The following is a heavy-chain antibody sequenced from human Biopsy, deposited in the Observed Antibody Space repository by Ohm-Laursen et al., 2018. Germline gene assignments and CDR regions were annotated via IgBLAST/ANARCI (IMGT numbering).Heavy chain of an antibody. Sequence: TLSLTCTVSGGSISSDYWSWIRQSPGKGLEWIGYISNRGSTNYNPSLRGRVTISVDTSKNQFSLKLSYVTAADTAVFFCARLYRLDDYWNDDPPDAFDVWGQGTRVTVSS. CDR3: ARLYRLDDYWNDDPPDAFDV. D-gene: IGHD3-3*01. V-gene: IGHV4-59*01. CDR1: GGSISSDY. J-gene: IGHJ3*01. CDR2: ISNRGST.